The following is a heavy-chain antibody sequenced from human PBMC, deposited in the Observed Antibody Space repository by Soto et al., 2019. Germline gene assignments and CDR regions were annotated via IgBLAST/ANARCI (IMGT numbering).Heavy chain of an antibody. Sequence: RRLSCAASGFTFSSYAMSWVRQAPGRGLEWVSIISGNGGSTYYAASVKGRFTISRDNTKNTLYLQMDSLTAEDTAVYYCAKGSEFSNSYTLDFDFWGQGALVTVYS. CDR2: ISGNGGST. CDR1: GFTFSSYA. D-gene: IGHD6-6*01. J-gene: IGHJ4*02. CDR3: AKGSEFSNSYTLDFDF. V-gene: IGHV3-23*01.